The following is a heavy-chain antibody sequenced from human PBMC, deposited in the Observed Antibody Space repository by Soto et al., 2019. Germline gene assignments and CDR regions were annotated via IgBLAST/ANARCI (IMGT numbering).Heavy chain of an antibody. V-gene: IGHV3-9*01. CDR1: GFSFDDHA. J-gene: IGHJ4*02. Sequence: PGGSLRLSCAASGFSFDDHAMHWVRQAPGKGLEWVTGISWNSGTIGYAASVKGRFTISRDNAKNSLFLQMNSLRPEDTALYYCARDVWSRASGPPDSWGQGTLVTVSS. CDR2: ISWNSGTI. CDR3: ARDVWSRASGPPDS. D-gene: IGHD3-10*01.